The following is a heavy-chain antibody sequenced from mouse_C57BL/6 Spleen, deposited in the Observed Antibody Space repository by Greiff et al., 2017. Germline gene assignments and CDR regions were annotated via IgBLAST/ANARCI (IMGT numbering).Heavy chain of an antibody. V-gene: IGHV1-55*01. CDR2: IYPGSGST. CDR1: GYTFTSYW. J-gene: IGHJ2*01. D-gene: IGHD1-1*01. Sequence: QVQLQQPGAELVKPGASVKMSCKASGYTFTSYWITWVKQRPGQGLEWIGDIYPGSGSTNYNEKFKSKATLTVDTSSSTAYMQLSSLTSEDSAVYYCARDYYGSSPFDYWGQGTTRTVSS. CDR3: ARDYYGSSPFDY.